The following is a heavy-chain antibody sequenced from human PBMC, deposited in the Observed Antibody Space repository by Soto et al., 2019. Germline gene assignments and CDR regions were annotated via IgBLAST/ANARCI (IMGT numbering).Heavy chain of an antibody. CDR3: ARPLETATVTTSGFDC. D-gene: IGHD4-17*01. CDR1: GFTFSSYA. CDR2: ISGSGGST. Sequence: PGGSLRLSCAASGFTFSSYAMSWVRQAPGKGLEWVSAISGSGGSTYYADSVKGRFTISRDNSKNTLYLQMNSLRAEDTAVYYCARPLETATVTTSGFDCWGQGTLVTVSS. J-gene: IGHJ4*02. V-gene: IGHV3-23*01.